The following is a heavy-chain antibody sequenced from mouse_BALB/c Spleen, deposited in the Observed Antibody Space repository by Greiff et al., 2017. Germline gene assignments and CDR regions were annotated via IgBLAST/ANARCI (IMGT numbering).Heavy chain of an antibody. V-gene: IGHV1-9*01. CDR3: ARKESDYYGSRYDD. D-gene: IGHD1-1*01. CDR1: GYTFSSYW. Sequence: VQLQQSGAELMKPGASVKISCKATGYTFSSYWIEWVKQRPGHGLEWIGEILPGSGSTNYNEKFKGKATFTADTSSNTAYMQLSSLTSEDSAVYYCARKESDYYGSRYDDWGQGTTLTVSS. J-gene: IGHJ2*01. CDR2: ILPGSGST.